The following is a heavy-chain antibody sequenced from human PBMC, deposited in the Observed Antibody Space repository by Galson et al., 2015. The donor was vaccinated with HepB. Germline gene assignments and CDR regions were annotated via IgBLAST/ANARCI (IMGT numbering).Heavy chain of an antibody. J-gene: IGHJ3*02. Sequence: SVKVSCKASGYTFTSYYMHWVRQAPGQGLEWMGIINPSGGSTSYAQKFQGRVTMTRDTSTSTVYMELSSLRSEDTAVYYCARGGRCSSTSCYTGRYAFDIWGQGTMVTVSS. D-gene: IGHD2-2*02. CDR1: GYTFTSYY. CDR3: ARGGRCSSTSCYTGRYAFDI. V-gene: IGHV1-46*01. CDR2: INPSGGST.